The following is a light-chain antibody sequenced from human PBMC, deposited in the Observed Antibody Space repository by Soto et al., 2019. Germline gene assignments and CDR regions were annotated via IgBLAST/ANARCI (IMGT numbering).Light chain of an antibody. CDR3: SSYTSSSTV. Sequence: QSVLTQPASVSGSPGQSITISCTGTSSDVGGYNYVSWYQQHPGKAPKLIIYEGSNRPSGVSSRFSGSKSGNTASLTISGLQAEDEADYYCSSYTSSSTVFGTGTKLTVL. CDR2: EGS. V-gene: IGLV2-14*01. J-gene: IGLJ1*01. CDR1: SSDVGGYNY.